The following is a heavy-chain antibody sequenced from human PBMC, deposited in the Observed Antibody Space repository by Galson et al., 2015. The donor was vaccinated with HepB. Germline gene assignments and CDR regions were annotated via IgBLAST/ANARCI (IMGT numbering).Heavy chain of an antibody. CDR1: GYTFTSYG. J-gene: IGHJ6*03. Sequence: SVKVSCKASGYTFTSYGISWVRQAPGQGLEWMGWISAYNGNTNYAQKLQGRVTMTTDTSTSTAYMELRSLRSDDTAVYYCARGVCGGDCYLFPIDYYYYYMDVWGKGTTVTVSS. CDR2: ISAYNGNT. D-gene: IGHD2-21*01. CDR3: ARGVCGGDCYLFPIDYYYYYMDV. V-gene: IGHV1-18*01.